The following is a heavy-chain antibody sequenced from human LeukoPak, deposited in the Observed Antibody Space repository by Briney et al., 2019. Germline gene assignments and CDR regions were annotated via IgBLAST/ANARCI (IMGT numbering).Heavy chain of an antibody. D-gene: IGHD6-19*01. CDR2: IKEDGSEK. J-gene: IGHJ4*02. Sequence: GGSLRLSCAASGFTYSSYWMSWVRQAPGKGLEWVANIKEDGSEKYYVDSVKGRLTISRDNSKNTLYLQMNSLRAEDTAVYYCAKESSGWFPYFDYWGQGTLVTVSS. V-gene: IGHV3-7*01. CDR1: GFTYSSYW. CDR3: AKESSGWFPYFDY.